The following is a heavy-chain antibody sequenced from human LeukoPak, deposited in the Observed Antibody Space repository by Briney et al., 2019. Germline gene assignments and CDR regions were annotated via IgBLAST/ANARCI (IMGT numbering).Heavy chain of an antibody. Sequence: GRSLRLSCAASGFTFSSYGMHWVRQAPGKGLEWVAVIWYDGSNKYYADSVKGRFTISRDNSKSTLYLQMNSLRAEDTAVYYCARDRVDTAMVGVLDYWGQGTLVTVSS. CDR1: GFTFSSYG. J-gene: IGHJ4*02. CDR3: ARDRVDTAMVGVLDY. D-gene: IGHD5-18*01. CDR2: IWYDGSNK. V-gene: IGHV3-33*01.